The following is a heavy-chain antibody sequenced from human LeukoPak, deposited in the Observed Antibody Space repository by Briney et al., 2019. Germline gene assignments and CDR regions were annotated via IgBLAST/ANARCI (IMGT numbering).Heavy chain of an antibody. V-gene: IGHV1-69*13. CDR1: GGTFSSYA. CDR2: IIPIFGTA. D-gene: IGHD1-26*01. Sequence: SVKVSCKASGGTFSSYAISWVRQAPGQGLEWMGGIIPIFGTANYAQKFQGRVTITADESTSTAYMELSSLRAEDTAVYYCARDPYSGSYGNYYYYFMDVWGKGTTVTISS. J-gene: IGHJ6*03. CDR3: ARDPYSGSYGNYYYYFMDV.